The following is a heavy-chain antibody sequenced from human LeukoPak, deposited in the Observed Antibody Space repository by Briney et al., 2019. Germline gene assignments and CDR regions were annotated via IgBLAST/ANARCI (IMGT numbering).Heavy chain of an antibody. CDR2: ISYDGSNK. CDR3: ARGNGYHLLDY. CDR1: GFTFSGYA. V-gene: IGHV3-30-3*01. Sequence: QPGRSLRLSCAASGFTFSGYAMHWVRQAPGKGLEWVAVISYDGSNKYYADSVKGRFTISRDNSKNTLYLQMNSLRAEDTAVYYCARGNGYHLLDYWGQGTLVTVSS. D-gene: IGHD5-24*01. J-gene: IGHJ4*02.